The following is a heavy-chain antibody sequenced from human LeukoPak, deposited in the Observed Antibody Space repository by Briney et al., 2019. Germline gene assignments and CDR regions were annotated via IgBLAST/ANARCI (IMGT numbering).Heavy chain of an antibody. CDR3: ARGGYSYGNNWFDP. J-gene: IGHJ5*02. D-gene: IGHD5-18*01. V-gene: IGHV4-4*07. CDR1: GGSISSYY. Sequence: SETLSLTCTVSGGSISSYYWSWIRQPAGKGLEWIGRIYTSGSTNYNPSLKSRVTMSVDTSKNQFSLKLSSVTAADTAAYYCARGGYSYGNNWFDPWGQGTLVTVSS. CDR2: IYTSGST.